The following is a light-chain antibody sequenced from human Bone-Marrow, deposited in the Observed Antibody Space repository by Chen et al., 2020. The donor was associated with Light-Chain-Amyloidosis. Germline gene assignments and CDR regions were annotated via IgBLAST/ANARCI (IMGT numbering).Light chain of an antibody. CDR1: DLPTKY. J-gene: IGLJ2*01. CDR3: QSADSSGTDEVI. CDR2: RDT. V-gene: IGLV3-25*03. Sequence: SYELTLPPSVSVSPGQTARITCSGDDLPTKYAYWYQQKPGQAPVLVIHRDTERPSGSSERFAGASSGRTATLTISGGQAEDEADYHCQSADSSGTDEVIFGGGTKLTVL.